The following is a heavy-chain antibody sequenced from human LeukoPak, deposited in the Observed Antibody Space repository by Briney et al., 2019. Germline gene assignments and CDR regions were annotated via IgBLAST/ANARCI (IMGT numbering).Heavy chain of an antibody. CDR1: GGSISSSNW. D-gene: IGHD3-10*01. Sequence: PSGTLSLTCAVSGGSISSSNWWSWVRQPPGKGLEWIGSVYYSGSTDYNPSLLSRVTISIDTSMNQFSLKLTSVTAADTAVYYCARDLQWFGDVYYFDHWGQGSQVTVSS. CDR2: VYYSGST. J-gene: IGHJ4*02. V-gene: IGHV4-4*02. CDR3: ARDLQWFGDVYYFDH.